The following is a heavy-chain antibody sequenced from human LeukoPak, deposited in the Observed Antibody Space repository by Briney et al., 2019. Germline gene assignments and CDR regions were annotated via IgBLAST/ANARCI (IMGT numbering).Heavy chain of an antibody. CDR3: ARRGLRFLESVKYSWFDP. CDR2: INHSGST. J-gene: IGHJ5*02. Sequence: SETLSLTCAVYGGFFSGYYWTWIRQPPGKGLEWIGEINHSGSTNYNPSLKSRVTISVDTSKSQFSLKLSSVTAADTAIYFCARRGLRFLESVKYSWFDPWGQGTLVTVSS. D-gene: IGHD3-3*01. CDR1: GGFFSGYY. V-gene: IGHV4-34*01.